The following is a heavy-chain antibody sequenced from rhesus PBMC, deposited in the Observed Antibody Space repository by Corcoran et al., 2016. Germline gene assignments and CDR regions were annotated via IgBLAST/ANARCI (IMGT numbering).Heavy chain of an antibody. J-gene: IGHJ4*01. CDR3: VRVDRRAVIIDY. V-gene: IGHV4-127*01. Sequence: QVQLQESGPGLAKPSETLSLTCAVSGSSITSVYAWTCVPPPPAKGLEWIGFIGGDTGSTYYNPSLKSRVTISKDTSTNQFSLRLTSVTAADTALYYCVRVDRRAVIIDYWGQGVLVTVSS. CDR1: GSSITSVYA. CDR2: IGGDTGST. D-gene: IGHD2-39*01.